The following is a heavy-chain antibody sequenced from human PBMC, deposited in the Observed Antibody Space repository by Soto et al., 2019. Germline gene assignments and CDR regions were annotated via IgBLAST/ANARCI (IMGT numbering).Heavy chain of an antibody. CDR3: ARRASSSWYFDY. D-gene: IGHD6-13*01. Sequence: QVQLQQWGAGLLKPSETLSLTCAVYGGSFSGYYWSWIRQPPGKGLEWIGEINHSGSTNYNPSLKSRVTISVDTSKNQFSLKLSSVTAADTAVHYCARRASSSWYFDYWGQGTLVTVSS. CDR1: GGSFSGYY. J-gene: IGHJ4*02. V-gene: IGHV4-34*01. CDR2: INHSGST.